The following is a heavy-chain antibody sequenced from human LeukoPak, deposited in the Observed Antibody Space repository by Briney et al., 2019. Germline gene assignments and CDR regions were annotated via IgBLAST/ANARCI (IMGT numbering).Heavy chain of an antibody. CDR1: GFTFRNYW. CDR3: ARDGGLNPHFDY. D-gene: IGHD2-15*01. CDR2: TKPDGSAE. J-gene: IGHJ4*02. Sequence: PGGSLRLSCAASGFTFRNYWMGWVRQAPGKGLEGVANTKPDGSAEYYADSVRGRFTTSRDNANNFLYLQMNRLRAEDTAVYYCARDGGLNPHFDYWDQGTLVTVSS. V-gene: IGHV3-7*01.